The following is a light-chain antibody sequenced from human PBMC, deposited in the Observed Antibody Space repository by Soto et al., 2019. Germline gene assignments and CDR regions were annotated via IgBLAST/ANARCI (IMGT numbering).Light chain of an antibody. Sequence: QSALTQPASVSGSPGQSITISCTGTSSDVGSYNLVSWYQQHPGKAPKLMIFEVNKRPSGVSTRFSGSKSGNTASLTISGLQAEDEADYYCCSYAGSSTLVFGGGTKLTVL. CDR1: SSDVGSYNL. CDR3: CSYAGSSTLV. CDR2: EVN. J-gene: IGLJ2*01. V-gene: IGLV2-23*02.